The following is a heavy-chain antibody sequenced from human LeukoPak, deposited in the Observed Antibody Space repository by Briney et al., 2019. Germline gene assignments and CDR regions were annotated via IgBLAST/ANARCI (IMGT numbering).Heavy chain of an antibody. Sequence: PGGSLRLSCAASGFTFTDYYMSWIRRAPGKGLEWISYIGDSGSPIYYANSVKGRFTISRDNAKNSLYLQMNNLRAEDTAMYYCARGAGPLFDPWGQGTLVTVS. CDR2: IGDSGSPI. V-gene: IGHV3-11*01. J-gene: IGHJ5*02. CDR3: ARGAGPLFDP. CDR1: GFTFTDYY.